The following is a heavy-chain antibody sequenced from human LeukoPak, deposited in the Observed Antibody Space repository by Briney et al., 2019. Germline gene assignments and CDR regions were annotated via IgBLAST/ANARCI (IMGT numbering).Heavy chain of an antibody. CDR3: ARFVGYSSGSAAVDY. CDR1: GFTFSSYE. CDR2: ISSRGTLI. D-gene: IGHD6-25*01. V-gene: IGHV3-48*03. J-gene: IGHJ4*02. Sequence: GGSLRLSCAASGFTFSSYEMNWVRQAPGKGLEWVSYISSRGTLIYYADSVKGRFTISRDNAKNSLYLQMNSLRAEDTAVYYCARFVGYSSGSAAVDYWGQGTLVTVSS.